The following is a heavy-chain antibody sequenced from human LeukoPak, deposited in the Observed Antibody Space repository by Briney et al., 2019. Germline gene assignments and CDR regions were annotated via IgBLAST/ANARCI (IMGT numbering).Heavy chain of an antibody. CDR1: GGSLGSSSYY. CDR3: AAENGNFWIGYHYFED. CDR2: IYFDGNT. Sequence: SETLSLTCTVSGGSLGSSSYYWGWNRQAPGKALESIGTIYFDGNTFYNPSLKSRATLSIDMSKSQFSLRLASVPAADTAIYYCAAENGNFWIGYHYFEDWGQGSLVSVSS. J-gene: IGHJ4*02. D-gene: IGHD3-3*01. V-gene: IGHV4-39*01.